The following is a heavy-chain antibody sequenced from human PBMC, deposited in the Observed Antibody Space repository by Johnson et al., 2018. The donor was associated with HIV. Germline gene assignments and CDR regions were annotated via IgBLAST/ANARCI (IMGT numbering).Heavy chain of an antibody. CDR3: TTWPYYYDTSEDAFDI. D-gene: IGHD3-22*01. V-gene: IGHV3-15*01. Sequence: VQLVESGGGLVQPGRSLKLSCAASGFTFSNAWMSWVRQAPGKGLEWVGRIKSKTDGGTTDYAAPVKGRFTISRDDSKNTLYLQMNSLKTEDTAVYYCTTWPYYYDTSEDAFDIWGQGTMVTVSS. CDR2: IKSKTDGGTT. CDR1: GFTFSNAW. J-gene: IGHJ3*02.